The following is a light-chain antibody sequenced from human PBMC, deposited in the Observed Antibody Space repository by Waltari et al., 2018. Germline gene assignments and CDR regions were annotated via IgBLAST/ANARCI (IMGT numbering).Light chain of an antibody. V-gene: IGKV3-20*01. CDR3: QKYVSLPAT. CDR2: DAS. CDR1: QSVSRS. Sequence: EIVLTQSPGTLPLSPGERATLPCRASQSVSRSLAWYQQKPGQAPRLLIYDASTRATGIPDRFSGSGSGTDFSLTISRLEPEDFAVYYCQKYVSLPATFGQGTKVEIK. J-gene: IGKJ1*01.